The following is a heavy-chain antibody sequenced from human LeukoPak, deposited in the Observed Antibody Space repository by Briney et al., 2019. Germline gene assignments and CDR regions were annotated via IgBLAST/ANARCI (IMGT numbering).Heavy chain of an antibody. CDR2: IRYDGSNK. Sequence: PGGSLRLSCAASGFTFSSYSINWVRQAPGKGLEWVAFIRYDGSNKDYADSVKGRFTISRDNSKNTLYLQMNSLRAEDTAVYYCAKDRRTNSYSSRWLDYWGQGTLVTVSS. CDR3: AKDRRTNSYSSRWLDY. D-gene: IGHD6-13*01. CDR1: GFTFSSYS. V-gene: IGHV3-30*02. J-gene: IGHJ4*02.